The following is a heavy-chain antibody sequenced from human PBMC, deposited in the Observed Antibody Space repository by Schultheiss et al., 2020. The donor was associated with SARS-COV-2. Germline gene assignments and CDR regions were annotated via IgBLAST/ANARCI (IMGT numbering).Heavy chain of an antibody. V-gene: IGHV4-38-2*02. CDR1: GYSISSGYY. CDR3: ARERYSYGYSDY. Sequence: SETLSLTCAVSGYSISSGYYWGWIRQPPGKGLEWIGYIYYSGSTNYNPSLKSRVTISVDTSKNQFSLKLSSVTAADTAVYYCARERYSYGYSDYWGQGTLVTVSS. D-gene: IGHD5-18*01. CDR2: IYYSGST. J-gene: IGHJ4*02.